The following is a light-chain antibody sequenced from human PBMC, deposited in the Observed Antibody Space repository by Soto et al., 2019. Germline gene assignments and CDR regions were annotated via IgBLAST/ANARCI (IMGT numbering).Light chain of an antibody. CDR1: SSDVGGYNS. V-gene: IGLV2-8*01. J-gene: IGLJ2*01. CDR2: EVT. Sequence: QSVLTQPPSASGSPGQSVAISCTGASSDVGGYNSVSWYQQHPGKAPKLMIYEVTKRPSGVPDRFSGSKSGNTASLTVSGLQDEDEADYYCSSYAGSNIVVFSGGTKLTVL. CDR3: SSYAGSNIVV.